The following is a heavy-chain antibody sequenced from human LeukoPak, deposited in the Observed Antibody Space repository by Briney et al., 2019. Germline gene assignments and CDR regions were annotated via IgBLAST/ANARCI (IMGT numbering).Heavy chain of an antibody. CDR3: TIHDTSMATSVDY. Sequence: GESLKISCTGSGFIFGDYAVSWVRQAPGKGLEWVGFIRSKAYGGTTEHAASVQGRFTISRDDSKSIAYLQMTSLKTEDTAVYYCTIHDTSMATSVDYWGQGTLVTVSS. J-gene: IGHJ4*02. CDR1: GFIFGDYA. CDR2: IRSKAYGGTT. V-gene: IGHV3-49*04. D-gene: IGHD5-18*01.